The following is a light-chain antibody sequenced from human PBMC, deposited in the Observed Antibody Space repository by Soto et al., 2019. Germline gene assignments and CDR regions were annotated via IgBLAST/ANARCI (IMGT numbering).Light chain of an antibody. CDR1: SSDVGSYNL. CDR3: CSYAGSSTWV. J-gene: IGLJ3*02. Sequence: QSALTQPASVSGAPGQSITISCTGTSSDVGSYNLVSWYQQHPGKAPKLMIYEVSERPSGVSNRFSGSKSGNTASLTISGLQAEGEADYYCCSYAGSSTWVFGGGTPLPVL. V-gene: IGLV2-23*02. CDR2: EVS.